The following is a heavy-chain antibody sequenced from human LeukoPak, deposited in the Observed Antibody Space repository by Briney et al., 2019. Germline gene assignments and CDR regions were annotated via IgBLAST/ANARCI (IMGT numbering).Heavy chain of an antibody. CDR2: IKLESGGI. D-gene: IGHD6-25*01. V-gene: IGHV1-2*02. Sequence: ASVKVSCMASVYSFTDYFMHWVRQAPGQGLEWMGWIKLESGGIKYAQKFQGRVTLNRDTSINTAYMELGRLRSDDTAVYYCARDLSTSATWEFDYWGQGTLVTVSS. CDR1: VYSFTDYF. CDR3: ARDLSTSATWEFDY. J-gene: IGHJ4*02.